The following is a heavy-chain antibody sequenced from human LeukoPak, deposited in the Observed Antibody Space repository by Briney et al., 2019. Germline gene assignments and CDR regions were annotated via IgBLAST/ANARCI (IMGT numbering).Heavy chain of an antibody. Sequence: GGSLRLSCAASGFTFSSYDMHWVRQAPGKGLEWVAVIWYDGSNKYYADSVKGRFTISRDNSKNTLYLQMNSLRAEDTAVYYCAKTRWLQPLDAFDIWGQGTMVTVSS. CDR3: AKTRWLQPLDAFDI. CDR1: GFTFSSYD. J-gene: IGHJ3*02. V-gene: IGHV3-33*06. CDR2: IWYDGSNK. D-gene: IGHD5-24*01.